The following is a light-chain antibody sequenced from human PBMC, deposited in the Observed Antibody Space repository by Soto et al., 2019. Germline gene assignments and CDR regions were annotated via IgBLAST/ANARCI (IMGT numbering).Light chain of an antibody. J-gene: IGKJ1*01. CDR3: QQYNNWPSWT. Sequence: EVVMTQSPASLSASPGERVTLSCRASQNIRSSLAWYQQRPGQAPRLLIYDASTRATGIPPRFSGGGSGTEFTLIISSLQPEDSAVYYCQQYNNWPSWTFGQGTKVDIK. CDR1: QNIRSS. V-gene: IGKV3-15*01. CDR2: DAS.